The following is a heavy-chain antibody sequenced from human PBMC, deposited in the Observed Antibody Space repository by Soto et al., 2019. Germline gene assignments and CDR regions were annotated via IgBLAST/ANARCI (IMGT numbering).Heavy chain of an antibody. Sequence: PGGSLRLSCAASGFTFSTYGMHWVRQAPGKGLDWVALISYDGSNKYYADSVEGRFTISRDNSKNTLYLQMNSLRAEDTAVYYCAKDLGYSGYGVFDYWGQGT. D-gene: IGHD5-12*01. CDR1: GFTFSTYG. CDR2: ISYDGSNK. CDR3: AKDLGYSGYGVFDY. J-gene: IGHJ4*02. V-gene: IGHV3-30*18.